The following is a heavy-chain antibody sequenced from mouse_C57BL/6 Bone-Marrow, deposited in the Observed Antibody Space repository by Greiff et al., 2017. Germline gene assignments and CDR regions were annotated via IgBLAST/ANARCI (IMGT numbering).Heavy chain of an antibody. CDR2: IDPENGDT. CDR1: GFNIKDDY. J-gene: IGHJ1*03. Sequence: VQLQQSGAELVRPGASVKLSCTASGFNIKDDYMHWVKQRPEQGLEWIGWIDPENGDTEYASKFQGKTTITADTSSNTAYLQLSSLTSEDTAVYYGTTWCQYYGSSSFVWGTGTTVTVSS. CDR3: TTWCQYYGSSSFV. V-gene: IGHV14-4*01. D-gene: IGHD1-1*01.